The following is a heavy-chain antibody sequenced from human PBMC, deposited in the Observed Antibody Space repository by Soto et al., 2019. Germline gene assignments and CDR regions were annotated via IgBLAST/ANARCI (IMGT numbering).Heavy chain of an antibody. CDR3: ARGGPTTVTTYDY. Sequence: EVQLVESGGGLVKPGGSLRLSCAASGFTFSSYSMNWVRQAPGKGLEWVSSISSSSTYIYYADSVKGRFTISRDNAKNSLFLHMSSLIAEDTAVYYCARGGPTTVTTYDYWGQGTLVTVSS. V-gene: IGHV3-21*01. D-gene: IGHD4-17*01. CDR2: ISSSSTYI. J-gene: IGHJ4*02. CDR1: GFTFSSYS.